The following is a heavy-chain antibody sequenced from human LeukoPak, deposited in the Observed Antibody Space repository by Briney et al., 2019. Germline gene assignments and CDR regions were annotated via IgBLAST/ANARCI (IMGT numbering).Heavy chain of an antibody. V-gene: IGHV3-23*01. J-gene: IGHJ4*02. D-gene: IGHD3-16*01. CDR1: GFTFSRYA. CDR3: AKDPFGGVSITFDY. CDR2: ISGSGGST. Sequence: GGSLRHSCAASGFTFSRYAMSWVRQAPGKGLEWVSSISGSGGSTYYADSVKGRFTISRDNSKNTLYLQMNSLRAEDTAVYYCAKDPFGGVSITFDYWGQGSLVTVSS.